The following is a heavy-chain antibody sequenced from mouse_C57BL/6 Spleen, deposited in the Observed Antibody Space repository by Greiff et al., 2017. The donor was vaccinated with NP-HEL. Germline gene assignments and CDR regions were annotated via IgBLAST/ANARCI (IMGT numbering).Heavy chain of an antibody. D-gene: IGHD1-1*01. CDR2: ISDGGSYT. CDR1: GFTFSSYA. Sequence: EVKLVESGGGLVKPGGSLKLSCAASGFTFSSYAMSWVRQTPEKRLEWVATISDGGSYTYYPDYVKGRFTISRDNAKNNLYLQMSHLKSEDTAMYYCARDAYGSSYVGYFDVWGTGTTVTVSS. J-gene: IGHJ1*03. CDR3: ARDAYGSSYVGYFDV. V-gene: IGHV5-4*01.